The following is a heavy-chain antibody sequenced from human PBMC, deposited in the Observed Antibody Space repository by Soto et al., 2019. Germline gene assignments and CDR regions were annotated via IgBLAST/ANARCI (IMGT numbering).Heavy chain of an antibody. D-gene: IGHD3-22*01. Sequence: QVQLQESGPGLVKPSETLSLTCAVSGDSISTYYCMWIRQPPGKGLESIGYLYYGRSASYNPSRQSRVTLSVDASTNQCSLTMSSMTAADTAVYYCALRSMAVVPEYWGQGTLVTVSS. V-gene: IGHV4-59*01. CDR3: ALRSMAVVPEY. CDR2: LYYGRSA. CDR1: GDSISTYY. J-gene: IGHJ4*02.